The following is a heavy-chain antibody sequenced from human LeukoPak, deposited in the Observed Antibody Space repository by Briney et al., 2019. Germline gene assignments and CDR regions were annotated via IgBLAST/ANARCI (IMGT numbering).Heavy chain of an antibody. CDR2: ISGSGGST. V-gene: IGHV3-23*01. D-gene: IGHD4-17*01. CDR3: AKDSTAGSYYYYYMDV. Sequence: GGSLRLSCAASGFTFSSCAMSWVRQAPGKGLEWVSAISGSGGSTYYADSVKGRFTVSRDNSKNTLYLQMNSLRAEDTAVYYCAKDSTAGSYYYYYMDVWGKGTTVTVSS. J-gene: IGHJ6*03. CDR1: GFTFSSCA.